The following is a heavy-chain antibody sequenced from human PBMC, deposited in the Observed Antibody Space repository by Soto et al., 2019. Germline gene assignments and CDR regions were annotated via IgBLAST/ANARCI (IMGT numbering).Heavy chain of an antibody. D-gene: IGHD3-22*01. CDR1: GGSISSGGYY. V-gene: IGHV4-31*03. CDR3: VSSALSDAFDI. CDR2: IYYSGST. J-gene: IGHJ3*02. Sequence: QVQLQESGPGLVMPSQTLSLTCIVSGGSISSGGYYCSWIRQHPGKGLEWIGYIYYSGSTYYNPSLKSXXAXSXXTSKNQLSLKLSSVTAADTAVYYCVSSALSDAFDIWGQGTMVTVSS.